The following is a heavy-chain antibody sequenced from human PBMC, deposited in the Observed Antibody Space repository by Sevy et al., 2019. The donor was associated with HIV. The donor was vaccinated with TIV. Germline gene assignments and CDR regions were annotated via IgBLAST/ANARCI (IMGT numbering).Heavy chain of an antibody. J-gene: IGHJ1*01. CDR3: ARGENDDEFFQY. D-gene: IGHD1-26*01. V-gene: IGHV3-30*04. CDR1: GFIFSNFA. CDR2: TSYDGSHK. Sequence: GGSLRLSCTVSGFIFSNFAMHWVRQAPGKGLEWVAVTSYDGSHKYYADSGKGRFTVSRENSRNILSLEMNSLRRDDTAVYYCARGENDDEFFQYGGQGTLVTVSS.